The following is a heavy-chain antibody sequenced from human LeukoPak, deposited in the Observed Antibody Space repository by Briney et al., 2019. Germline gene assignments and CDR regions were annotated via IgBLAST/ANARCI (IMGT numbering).Heavy chain of an antibody. CDR3: ARLLGDFWSGYQTIRYYFDY. CDR2: IYYSGIT. D-gene: IGHD3-3*01. J-gene: IGHJ4*02. CDR1: GGSISSSSYY. V-gene: IGHV4-39*01. Sequence: SETLSLTCTVSGGSISSSSYYWGWIRQPPGKGLEWIGSIYYSGITYYNPSLKSRVTISVDTSKNQFSLKLSSVTAADTAVYYCARLLGDFWSGYQTIRYYFDYWGQGTLVTVSS.